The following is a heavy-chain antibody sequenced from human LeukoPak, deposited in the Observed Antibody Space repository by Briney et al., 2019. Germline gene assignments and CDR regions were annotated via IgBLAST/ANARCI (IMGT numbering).Heavy chain of an antibody. D-gene: IGHD3-16*02. J-gene: IGHJ4*02. CDR1: VGSISSGKW. Sequence: SETLSLTCAVSVGSISSGKWLSWVRQPAGKGLEWIGEIYHSGSTNYNPSLKSRVTISVDKSKNQFSLKLSSVTAADTAVYYCARITFGGVIALYFDYWGQGTLVTVSS. V-gene: IGHV4-4*02. CDR3: ARITFGGVIALYFDY. CDR2: IYHSGST.